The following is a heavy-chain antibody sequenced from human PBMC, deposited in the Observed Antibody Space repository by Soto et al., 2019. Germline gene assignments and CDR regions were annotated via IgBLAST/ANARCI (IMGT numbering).Heavy chain of an antibody. V-gene: IGHV4-4*07. CDR2: IYTSGTT. J-gene: IGHJ4*02. CDR1: GRSMSCYY. CDR3: AREDYYDTGYYVV. Sequence: SETLSLTCTVSGRSMSCYYWSWIRQPAGGRLEWIGRIYTSGTTDFNPSLKGRVTMSVDTSKNQFSLKLTSVTAADTALYYCAREDYYDTGYYVVWGQGTQVTVSS. D-gene: IGHD3-9*01.